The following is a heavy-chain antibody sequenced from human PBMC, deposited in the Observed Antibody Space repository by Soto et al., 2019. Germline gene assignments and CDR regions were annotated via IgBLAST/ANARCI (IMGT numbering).Heavy chain of an antibody. Sequence: PSETLSLTCTVSGGSVSSGNYYWSWIRQPPGKGLEWIGYFYYTGSINYNPSLKSRVTIFIDASKNQSSLTLYSVTAADTAVYYCASLRDYYGSGSYYNYPLPWFDPWGQGTLVT. CDR2: FYYTGSI. V-gene: IGHV4-61*01. CDR1: GGSVSSGNYY. D-gene: IGHD3-10*01. J-gene: IGHJ5*02. CDR3: ASLRDYYGSGSYYNYPLPWFDP.